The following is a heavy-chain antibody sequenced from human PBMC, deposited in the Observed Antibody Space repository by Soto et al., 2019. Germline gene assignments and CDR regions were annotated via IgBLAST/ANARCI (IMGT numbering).Heavy chain of an antibody. CDR1: GGSISSYD. CDR2: IYYTGST. J-gene: IGHJ4*02. Sequence: PSETLSLTCTVSGGSISSYDWSWIRQPPGKGLEWIAYIYYTGSTNYNPSLKSRVTLSADTSKNQFSLKLISVTAADTAMYYCARVDSSGSYFDYWGQGTLVTVSS. V-gene: IGHV4-59*01. CDR3: ARVDSSGSYFDY. D-gene: IGHD3-22*01.